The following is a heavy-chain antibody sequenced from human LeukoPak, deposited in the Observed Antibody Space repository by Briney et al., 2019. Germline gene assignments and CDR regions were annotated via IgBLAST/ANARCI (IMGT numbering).Heavy chain of an antibody. Sequence: GGSLRLSCAASGFTFSSYSMNWVRQAPGKGLEWVSSISTRSSYKYYADSLKGRSTISRDNAKNSLYLQMNSLGAEDTAVYYCARHSDYDILTGPNDYWGQGTLVTVSS. V-gene: IGHV3-21*01. J-gene: IGHJ4*02. CDR2: ISTRSSYK. CDR3: ARHSDYDILTGPNDY. CDR1: GFTFSSYS. D-gene: IGHD3-9*01.